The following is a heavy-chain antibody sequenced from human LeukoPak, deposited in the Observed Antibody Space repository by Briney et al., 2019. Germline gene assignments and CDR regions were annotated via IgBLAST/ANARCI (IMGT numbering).Heavy chain of an antibody. Sequence: GGSLRLSCAASGFTFSSYWMHWVRQAPGKGLVWVSRINSDGSSTSYADSVKGRFTISRDNAKNTLYLQMNSLRAEDTAVYYCARESLSGYWYYWGQGTLATVSS. J-gene: IGHJ4*02. CDR3: ARESLSGYWYY. CDR1: GFTFSSYW. CDR2: INSDGSST. D-gene: IGHD3-22*01. V-gene: IGHV3-74*01.